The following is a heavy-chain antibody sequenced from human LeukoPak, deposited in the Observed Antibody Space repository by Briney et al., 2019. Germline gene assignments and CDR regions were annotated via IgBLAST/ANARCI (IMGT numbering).Heavy chain of an antibody. CDR2: INGGADST. D-gene: IGHD3-10*01. CDR1: GFTFSSYA. V-gene: IGHV3-23*01. CDR3: AKWGAQSGNYRVVDC. Sequence: PGGSLRLSCAASGFTFSSYAMSWVRQAPGKGLEWVSAINGGADSTYYADSVKGRFTISRDNSKNTLFLQMNSRRVEDTAVYYCAKWGAQSGNYRVVDCWGRGTLVTVSS. J-gene: IGHJ4*02.